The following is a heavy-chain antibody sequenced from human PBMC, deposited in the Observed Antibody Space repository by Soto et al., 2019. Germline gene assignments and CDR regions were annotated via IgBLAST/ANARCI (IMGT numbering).Heavy chain of an antibody. CDR1: GDAISNYY. D-gene: IGHD1-20*01. V-gene: IGHV4-59*01. Sequence: SETLSLTCSVSGDAISNYYWSWIRQTPGKGLEWIGCVHDSGSTDYNPSLKGRVTMSLHTSKSQFSLNLSSVTAADSATYYCARGTRALITSFFAYWGQGIPVTAPQ. CDR2: VHDSGST. CDR3: ARGTRALITSFFAY. J-gene: IGHJ4*02.